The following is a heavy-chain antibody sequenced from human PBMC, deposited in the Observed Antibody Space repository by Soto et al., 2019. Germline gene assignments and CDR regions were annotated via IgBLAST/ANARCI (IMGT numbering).Heavy chain of an antibody. J-gene: IGHJ4*02. V-gene: IGHV4-61*01. CDR1: GGSVSSGSYY. CDR2: MYYSGGT. Sequence: QVQLQESGPGLVKPSETLSLTCTVSGGSVSSGSYYWSWIRQPPGKGLEWIGYMYYSGGTNQNPSLKGRVTISVDTSKNQFSLKLISMSAADTAVYYCAAGWNPRPLDYWGQGTLVTVSS. D-gene: IGHD1-1*01. CDR3: AAGWNPRPLDY.